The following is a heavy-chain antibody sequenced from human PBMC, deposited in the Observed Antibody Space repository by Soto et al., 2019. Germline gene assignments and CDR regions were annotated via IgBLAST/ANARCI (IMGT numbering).Heavy chain of an antibody. V-gene: IGHV1-2*02. CDR2: INPNSGGT. Sequence: QVQLVQSGAEVKKPGASVKVSCKASGYTFTGYYMHWVRQAPGQGLEWMGWINPNSGGTNYAQKFQGRVTMNRDTSISTASMELSRLRSDGTAVYYCARGSGGYGSVWFDPWGQGTLVTVSS. J-gene: IGHJ5*02. CDR3: ARGSGGYGSVWFDP. CDR1: GYTFTGYY. D-gene: IGHD5-12*01.